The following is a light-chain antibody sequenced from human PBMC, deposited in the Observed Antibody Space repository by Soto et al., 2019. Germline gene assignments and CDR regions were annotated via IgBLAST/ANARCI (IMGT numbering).Light chain of an antibody. Sequence: QSVLTQPASVSGSPGQSITISCTGTSSDIGTYNYVSWYQQHPGQAPKLMISDVSNRPSGISDRFSGSKSGNTASLTISGLQAEDEADYYCYSCSTSTDTSYVFGTGTKLTVL. V-gene: IGLV2-14*03. CDR3: YSCSTSTDTSYV. CDR2: DVS. CDR1: SSDIGTYNY. J-gene: IGLJ1*01.